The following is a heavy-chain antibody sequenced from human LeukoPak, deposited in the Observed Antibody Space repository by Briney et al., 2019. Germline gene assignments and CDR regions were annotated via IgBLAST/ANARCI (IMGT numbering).Heavy chain of an antibody. J-gene: IGHJ4*02. CDR1: GGSISSTNYY. D-gene: IGHD3-10*01. Sequence: SETLSLTCSVSGGSISSTNYYWGWVRQPPGKGLEWIGSIFYSGITYYNPPLKSRVTISVDTSKNQFSLKLNSVTAADTAVYYCARQHMIRGVIIPLYFDYWGQGTLVTVSS. CDR3: ARQHMIRGVIIPLYFDY. V-gene: IGHV4-39*01. CDR2: IFYSGIT.